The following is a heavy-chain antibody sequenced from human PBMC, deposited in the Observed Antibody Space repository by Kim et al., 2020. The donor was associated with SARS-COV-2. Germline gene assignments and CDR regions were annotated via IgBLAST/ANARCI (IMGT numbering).Heavy chain of an antibody. D-gene: IGHD1-26*01. V-gene: IGHV3-15*01. J-gene: IGHJ4*02. CDR3: TTDGGEWELYNFDY. Sequence: AAPVKGRFTISRDDSKNTLYLQMNSLKTEDTAVYYCTTDGGEWELYNFDYWGQGTLVTVSS.